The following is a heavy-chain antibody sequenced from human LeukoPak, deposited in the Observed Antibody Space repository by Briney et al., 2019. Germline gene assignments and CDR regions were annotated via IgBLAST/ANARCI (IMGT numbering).Heavy chain of an antibody. CDR2: ISSSSSYI. Sequence: PGGSLRLSCAASGFTFSSYSMNWVRQAPGKGLEWVSSISSSSSYIYYADSVKGRFTISRDNAKNSLYLQMNSLRAENTAVYYCARDWGGSGSYDWGQGTLVTVSS. D-gene: IGHD3-10*01. V-gene: IGHV3-21*01. J-gene: IGHJ4*02. CDR1: GFTFSSYS. CDR3: ARDWGGSGSYD.